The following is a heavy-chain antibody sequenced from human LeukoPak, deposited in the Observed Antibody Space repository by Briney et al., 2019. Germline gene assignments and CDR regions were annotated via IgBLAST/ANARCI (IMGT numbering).Heavy chain of an antibody. V-gene: IGHV3-7*01. D-gene: IGHD6-6*01. Sequence: GGSLRLSCAASGFNLKSYWMSWVRQAPGKGLGWVANIKQDGTEKNYVDSVKGRFIISRDNTKKSPYLQMNGLRAEDTAVYYCARDRQGDYMDVWGKGTTVAVSS. J-gene: IGHJ6*03. CDR1: GFNLKSYW. CDR2: IKQDGTEK. CDR3: ARDRQGDYMDV.